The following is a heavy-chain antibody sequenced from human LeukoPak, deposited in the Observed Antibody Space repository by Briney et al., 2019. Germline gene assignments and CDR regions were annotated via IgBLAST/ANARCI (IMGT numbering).Heavy chain of an antibody. J-gene: IGHJ4*02. V-gene: IGHV3-21*01. CDR2: ISSSSSYI. Sequence: GGSLRLSCAASGLTFSSYSMNWVRQAPGKGLEWVSSISSSSSYIYYADSVKGRFTISRDNAKNSLYLQMNSLRAEDTAVYYCARASLSGYFGDYWGQGTLVTVSS. CDR3: ARASLSGYFGDY. CDR1: GLTFSSYS. D-gene: IGHD5-12*01.